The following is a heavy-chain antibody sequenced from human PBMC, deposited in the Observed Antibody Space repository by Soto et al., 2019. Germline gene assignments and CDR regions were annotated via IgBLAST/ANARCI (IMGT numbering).Heavy chain of an antibody. CDR1: GGSIRSGDYY. CDR2: IYYSGST. V-gene: IGHV4-30-4*02. CDR3: ARDRGYSNWFDP. J-gene: IGHJ5*02. Sequence: PSETLSLTCTVSGGSIRSGDYYWSWIRQPPGKGLEWIGYIYYSGSTYYNPSLRSRLTISVDTSRNQFSLRLSSVTAADTAVYYCARDRGYSNWFDPWGQGTLVTVSS. D-gene: IGHD5-18*01.